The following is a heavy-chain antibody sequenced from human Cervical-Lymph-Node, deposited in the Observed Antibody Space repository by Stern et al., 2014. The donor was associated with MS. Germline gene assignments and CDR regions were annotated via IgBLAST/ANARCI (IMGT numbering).Heavy chain of an antibody. Sequence: QVQLVQSGAEVKRPGAAVTISCEVSGYPFSSYYLHWVRQAPGQGLEWMGIINPSDKSTICAQRFQGKVTMTSATSTSTVYMELSSLRSEDTAVYYCASDTAMVTLRPVYYGMDIWGQGTTVTVSS. J-gene: IGHJ6*02. CDR2: INPSDKST. V-gene: IGHV1-46*03. CDR3: ASDTAMVTLRPVYYGMDI. CDR1: GYPFSSYY. D-gene: IGHD5-18*01.